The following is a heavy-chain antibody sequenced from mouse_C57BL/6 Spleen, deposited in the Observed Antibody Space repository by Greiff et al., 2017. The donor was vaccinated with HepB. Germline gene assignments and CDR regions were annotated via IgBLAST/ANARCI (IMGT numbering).Heavy chain of an antibody. D-gene: IGHD2-2*01. CDR2: IYPSDSET. CDR1: GYTFTSYW. V-gene: IGHV1-61*01. J-gene: IGHJ2*01. CDR3: ARYGYDGAYFDY. Sequence: QVQLQQPGAELVRPGSSVKLSCKASGYTFTSYWMDWVKQRPGQGLEWIGNIYPSDSETHYNQKFKDKATLTVDKSSSTAYMQLSSLTSEDSAVYYGARYGYDGAYFDYWGQGTTLTVSS.